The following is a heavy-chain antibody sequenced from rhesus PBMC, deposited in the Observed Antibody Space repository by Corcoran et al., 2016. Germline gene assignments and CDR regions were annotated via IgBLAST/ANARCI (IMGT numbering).Heavy chain of an antibody. J-gene: IGHJ4*01. V-gene: IGHV4-93*02. Sequence: QVQLQESGPAVVKPSETLSLTCAVSGGSISSSNWWSWIRQSPGKGLEWIGGIYGSGGSTEYNPSLKSRGTISIDTSKNQFSLKLSSVTAADTAVYYFARHGRGYCSGGVCYDFDYWGQGVLVTVSS. CDR3: ARHGRGYCSGGVCYDFDY. CDR1: GGSISSSNW. CDR2: IYGSGGST. D-gene: IGHD2-8*01.